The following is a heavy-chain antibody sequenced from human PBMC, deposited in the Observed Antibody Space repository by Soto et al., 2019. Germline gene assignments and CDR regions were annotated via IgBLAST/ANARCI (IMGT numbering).Heavy chain of an antibody. CDR2: IYYSGST. D-gene: IGHD3-3*01. J-gene: IGHJ6*03. V-gene: IGHV4-31*03. CDR1: GGSISSGGYY. Sequence: SETLSLTCTVSGGSISSGGYYWSWIRQHPGKGLEWIGYIYYSGSTYYNPSLKSRVTISVDTSKNQFSRKLSSVTAADTAVYYCARKGPEQYYDFWSGYSSRHYYYYMDVWGKGTTVTVSS. CDR3: ARKGPEQYYDFWSGYSSRHYYYYMDV.